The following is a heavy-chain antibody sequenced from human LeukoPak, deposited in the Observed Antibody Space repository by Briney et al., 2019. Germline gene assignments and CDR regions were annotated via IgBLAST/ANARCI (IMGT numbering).Heavy chain of an antibody. V-gene: IGHV1-18*01. CDR1: GCTFTSYG. CDR2: ISAYNGNT. J-gene: IGHJ4*02. Sequence: ASVKVSCKASGCTFTSYGISWVRQAPGQGLEWMGWISAYNGNTNYAQKLQGRVTMTTDTSTSTAYMELRSLRAYDTAVYYCATGARWSYYFDYWGQGTLVTVSS. D-gene: IGHD4-23*01. CDR3: ATGARWSYYFDY.